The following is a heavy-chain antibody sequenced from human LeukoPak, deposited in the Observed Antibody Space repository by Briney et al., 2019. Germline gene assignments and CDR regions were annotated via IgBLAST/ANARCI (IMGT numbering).Heavy chain of an antibody. CDR2: ISGDGGST. J-gene: IGHJ6*02. V-gene: IGHV3-43*02. Sequence: GGSLRLSCAASGFTFDDYAMHRVRQAPGKGLEWVSLISGDGGSTYYADSVKGRFTISRDNSKNTLYLQMSSLRAEDTAVYFCVRGYSFGPYGMDVWGQGTTVTVSS. D-gene: IGHD2-15*01. CDR1: GFTFDDYA. CDR3: VRGYSFGPYGMDV.